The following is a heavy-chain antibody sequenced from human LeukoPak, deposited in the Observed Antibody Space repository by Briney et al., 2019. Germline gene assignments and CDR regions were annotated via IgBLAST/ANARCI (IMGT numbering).Heavy chain of an antibody. Sequence: SETLSLTCTVSGGSISSYYWSWIRQPPGKGLEWIGYIYYSGSTNYNPSLKSRVTISVDTSKNQFSLKLSSVTAADTAVYYCARDYYVNAFDIWGQGTMVTVSS. J-gene: IGHJ3*02. CDR1: GGSISSYY. CDR2: IYYSGST. CDR3: ARDYYVNAFDI. V-gene: IGHV4-59*01. D-gene: IGHD3-10*02.